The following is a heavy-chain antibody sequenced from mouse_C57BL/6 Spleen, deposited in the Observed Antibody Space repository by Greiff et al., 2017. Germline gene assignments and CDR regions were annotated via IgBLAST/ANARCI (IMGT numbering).Heavy chain of an antibody. Sequence: QVQLKESGAELVRPGTSVKVSCKASGYAFTNYLIEWVKQRPGQGLEWIGVINPGSGGTNYNEKFKGKATLTADKSSSTAYMQLSSLTSEDSAVYFCARGIYYGYDGFDYWGQGTTLTVSS. CDR1: GYAFTNYL. V-gene: IGHV1-54*01. D-gene: IGHD2-2*01. CDR3: ARGIYYGYDGFDY. J-gene: IGHJ2*01. CDR2: INPGSGGT.